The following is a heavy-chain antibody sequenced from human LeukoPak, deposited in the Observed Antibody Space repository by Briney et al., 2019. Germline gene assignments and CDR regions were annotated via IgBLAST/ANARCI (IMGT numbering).Heavy chain of an antibody. J-gene: IGHJ3*02. CDR1: GFTLSSYA. Sequence: GGSLRLSCAASGFTLSSYAMSWVRQAPGKGLEWVSAISDTGNTYHADSVKGRFTISRDSSKNTLYLQMNSLRAEDTAVYYCARDCSGSYPTTGAFDIWGQGTMVTVSS. CDR2: ISDTGNT. D-gene: IGHD1-26*01. V-gene: IGHV3-23*01. CDR3: ARDCSGSYPTTGAFDI.